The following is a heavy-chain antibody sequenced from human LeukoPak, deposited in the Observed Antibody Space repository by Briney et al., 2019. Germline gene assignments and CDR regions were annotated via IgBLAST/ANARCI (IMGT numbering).Heavy chain of an antibody. V-gene: IGHV4-61*02. CDR3: ARGRFLEWLPPYFDY. Sequence: SETLSLTCTVSGGSISSGSYYWSWIRQPAGKGLEWIGRIYTSGSTNYNPSLKSRVTISVGTSKNQFSLKLSSVTAADTAVYYCARGRFLEWLPPYFDYWGQGTLVTVSS. J-gene: IGHJ4*02. CDR1: GGSISSGSYY. CDR2: IYTSGST. D-gene: IGHD3-3*01.